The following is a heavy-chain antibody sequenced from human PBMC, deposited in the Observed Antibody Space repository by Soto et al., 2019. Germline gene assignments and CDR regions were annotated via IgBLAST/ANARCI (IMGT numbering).Heavy chain of an antibody. J-gene: IGHJ1*01. D-gene: IGHD2-15*01. CDR3: ARDRYCSGGSCYRRAEYFQH. V-gene: IGHV3-33*01. CDR1: GFTFSSYG. CDR2: IWYDGSNK. Sequence: PGGSLRLSCAASGFTFSSYGMHWVLQAPGKGLEWVAVIWYDGSNKYYADSVKGRFTISRDNSKNTLYLQMNSLRAEETAVYYCARDRYCSGGSCYRRAEYFQHWGQGTLVTV.